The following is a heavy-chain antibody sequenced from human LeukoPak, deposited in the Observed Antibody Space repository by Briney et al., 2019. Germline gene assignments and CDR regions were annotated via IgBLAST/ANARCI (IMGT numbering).Heavy chain of an antibody. J-gene: IGHJ4*02. D-gene: IGHD6-6*01. CDR1: GGSISSYY. CDR3: ARQYSSSSHFDY. CDR2: IYYSGST. V-gene: IGHV4-59*01. Sequence: SETLSLTCTVSGGSISSYYWSRIRQPPGKGLEWIGYIYYSGSTNYNASLESRVTISVDTSKNQFSLKLRSVTAADTAIYYCARQYSSSSHFDYWGQGALVTVSS.